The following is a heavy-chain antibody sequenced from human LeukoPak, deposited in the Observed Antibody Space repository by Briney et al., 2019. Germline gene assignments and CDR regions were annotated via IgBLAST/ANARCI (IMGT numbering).Heavy chain of an antibody. CDR2: ISAYNGNT. CDR3: ARLHDYGDYVWFDP. D-gene: IGHD4-17*01. Sequence: ASVKVSCKASGYAFTSYGISWVRQAPGQGLEWMGWISAYNGNTNYAQKLQGRVTMTTDTSTSTAYMELSSLRSEDTAVYYCARLHDYGDYVWFDPWGQGTLVTVSS. CDR1: GYAFTSYG. J-gene: IGHJ5*02. V-gene: IGHV1-18*01.